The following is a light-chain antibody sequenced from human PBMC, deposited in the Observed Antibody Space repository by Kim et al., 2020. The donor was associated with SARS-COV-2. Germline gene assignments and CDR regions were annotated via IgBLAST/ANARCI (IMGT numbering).Light chain of an antibody. CDR2: DAT. J-gene: IGKJ1*01. CDR3: QQSNDWPPLT. V-gene: IGKV3-15*01. CDR1: QTINNK. Sequence: SPGERATLSCRASQTINNKLVWYQQKPGQAPRLLIYDATTRAAGVPARFISSGSETDFTLTISSLQSEDFAVYYCQQSNDWPPLTFGQGTKVDIK.